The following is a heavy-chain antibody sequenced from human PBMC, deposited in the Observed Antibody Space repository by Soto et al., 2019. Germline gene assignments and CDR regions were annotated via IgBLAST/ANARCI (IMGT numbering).Heavy chain of an antibody. J-gene: IGHJ4*02. CDR2: LYPDGRA. CDR3: ARGLGRDYHDNRAYFHLDY. V-gene: IGHV3-53*01. CDR1: VFTVSSNY. D-gene: IGHD3-22*01. Sequence: PRGSLRLSCSASVFTVSSNYLTWVRQAPGKGLKWVSVLYPDGRAYFADSVKGRFTISTDNSNNNVYLQMNSLTTEDTAVYYCARGLGRDYHDNRAYFHLDYWGQGTLVTVSS.